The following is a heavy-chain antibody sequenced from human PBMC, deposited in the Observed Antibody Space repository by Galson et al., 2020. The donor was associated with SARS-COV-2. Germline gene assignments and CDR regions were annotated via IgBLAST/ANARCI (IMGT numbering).Heavy chain of an antibody. V-gene: IGHV3-33*01. CDR2: ISYDGSNK. D-gene: IGHD4-17*01. J-gene: IGHJ4*02. CDR1: GFTFSSYG. Sequence: RGSLRLSCAASGFTFSSYGMHWVRQAPGKGLEWVAVISYDGSNKYYADSVKGRFTISRDNSKNTLYLQMNSLRAEDTAVYYCARRYDYGDYGFDYWGQGTLVTVSS. CDR3: ARRYDYGDYGFDY.